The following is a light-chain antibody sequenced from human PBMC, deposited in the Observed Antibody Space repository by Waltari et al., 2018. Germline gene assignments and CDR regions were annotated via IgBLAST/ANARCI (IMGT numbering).Light chain of an antibody. CDR1: ILANKY. Sequence: SYELTQPPSVSVSPWQTASITCSGDILANKYASWYQQKPGQSPLLVIYQDTNRPPGIPERFSGSKSGNAATLTISGTQAMEEADYYCQALGTGAWVFGGGTKLTVL. CDR3: QALGTGAWV. CDR2: QDT. V-gene: IGLV3-1*01. J-gene: IGLJ3*02.